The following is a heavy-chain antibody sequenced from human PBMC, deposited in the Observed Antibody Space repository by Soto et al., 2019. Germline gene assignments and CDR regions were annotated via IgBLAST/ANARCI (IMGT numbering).Heavy chain of an antibody. CDR2: ISWNSGSI. CDR1: GFTFDDYA. CDR3: AKVGSGWYRGGFDY. Sequence: EVQLVESGGGLVQPGRSLRLSCAASGFTFDDYAMHWVRQAPGKGLEGVSGISWNSGSIGYADSVKGRFTISRDNAKNSLYLQMNSLRAEDTALYYCAKVGSGWYRGGFDYWGQGTLVTVSS. V-gene: IGHV3-9*01. J-gene: IGHJ4*02. D-gene: IGHD6-19*01.